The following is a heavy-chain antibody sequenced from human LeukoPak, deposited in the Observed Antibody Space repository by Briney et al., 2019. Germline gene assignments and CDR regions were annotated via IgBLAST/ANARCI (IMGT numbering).Heavy chain of an antibody. D-gene: IGHD3-22*01. CDR2: IDWDDDK. Sequence: SGPALVKPTQTLTLTCTFSGFSLSTSGMCVSWIRQPPGKALEWLARIDWDDDKYYSTSLKARLTISKDTSKNQVVLTMTNMDPVGTATYYCARMYYYDSSGYYYNFDYWGQGTLVTVSS. CDR1: GFSLSTSGMC. J-gene: IGHJ4*02. V-gene: IGHV2-70*11. CDR3: ARMYYYDSSGYYYNFDY.